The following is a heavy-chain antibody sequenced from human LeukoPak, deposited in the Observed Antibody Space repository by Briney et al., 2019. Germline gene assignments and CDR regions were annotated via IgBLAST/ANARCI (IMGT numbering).Heavy chain of an antibody. Sequence: GGSLRLSCAASGLAFSSYAMSWVRLAPGKGLEWVSGISGSGGSTYYADSVKGRFTISRDNSENTLYLQMSSLRAEDTAVYYCARGWQQLAYWGQGTLVTVSS. CDR1: GLAFSSYA. J-gene: IGHJ4*02. CDR3: ARGWQQLAY. V-gene: IGHV3-23*01. D-gene: IGHD6-13*01. CDR2: ISGSGGST.